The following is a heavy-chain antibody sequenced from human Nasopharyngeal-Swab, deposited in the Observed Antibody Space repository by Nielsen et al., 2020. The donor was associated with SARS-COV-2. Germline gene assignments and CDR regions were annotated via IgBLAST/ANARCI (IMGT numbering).Heavy chain of an antibody. D-gene: IGHD6-19*01. Sequence: GGSLRLSCAASGFTFSSYTMNWVRQAPGKGLEWVSSISPTSDYIYYAESVKGRFTISRDNAKKSLYLQMNSLRAEDTAVYYCARASRGWSWGQGTLVTVSS. CDR3: ARASRGWS. V-gene: IGHV3-21*01. CDR1: GFTFSSYT. CDR2: ISPTSDYI. J-gene: IGHJ5*02.